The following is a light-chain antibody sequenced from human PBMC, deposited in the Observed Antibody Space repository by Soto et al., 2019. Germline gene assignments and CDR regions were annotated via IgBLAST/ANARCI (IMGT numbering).Light chain of an antibody. V-gene: IGLV2-14*01. Sequence: QSALTQPASVSGSPGQSITISCTGTSSDVGGYNYVSWFQQHPGKAPKLMIYEVSNRPSGVSNRFSGSKSGNTASLTISGLQAEDEDDYCCSSYTTSGTLVFGGGTQLTVL. CDR2: EVS. J-gene: IGLJ2*01. CDR3: SSYTTSGTLV. CDR1: SSDVGGYNY.